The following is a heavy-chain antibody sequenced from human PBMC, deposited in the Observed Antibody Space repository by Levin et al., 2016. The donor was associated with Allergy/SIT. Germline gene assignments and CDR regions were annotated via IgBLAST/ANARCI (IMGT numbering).Heavy chain of an antibody. CDR3: ARETYSSSSFYFDP. CDR2: IYYSGST. J-gene: IGHJ5*02. D-gene: IGHD6-13*01. V-gene: IGHV4-31*02. Sequence: RQAPGKGLEWIGYIYYSGSTYYNPSLKSRVTISVDTSKNQFSLKLSSVTAADTAVYYCARETYSSSSFYFDPWGQGTLVTVSS.